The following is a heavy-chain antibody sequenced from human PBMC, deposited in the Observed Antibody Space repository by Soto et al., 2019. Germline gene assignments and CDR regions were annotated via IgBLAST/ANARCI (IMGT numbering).Heavy chain of an antibody. Sequence: QVQLVQSGGEVRKPGASVKVSCKASGHTFTSHGISWVRQAPGQGLEWMGWISAYNGDTNYAQKLQDRVTVTTARSTITAYTELRSLRSEDTIVYYCARMVRGANIDYYHYMDVWGKGTTVTVSS. J-gene: IGHJ6*03. CDR3: ARMVRGANIDYYHYMDV. V-gene: IGHV1-18*01. D-gene: IGHD3-10*01. CDR2: ISAYNGDT. CDR1: GHTFTSHG.